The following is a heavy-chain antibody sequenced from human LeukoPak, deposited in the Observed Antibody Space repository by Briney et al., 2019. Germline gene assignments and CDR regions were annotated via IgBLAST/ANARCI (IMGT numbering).Heavy chain of an antibody. D-gene: IGHD5-12*01. J-gene: IGHJ6*02. Sequence: ASVKVSRMASGYTFTGYGIGWVRQAPGQGLAWVGWICAYNGNTNNAQKLQGRVTMTTDTSTSTAYMELRSPRSDDTAVYYCVLYSGYETYYYYGMDVWGQGTTVTVSS. CDR1: GYTFTGYG. V-gene: IGHV1-18*01. CDR3: VLYSGYETYYYYGMDV. CDR2: ICAYNGNT.